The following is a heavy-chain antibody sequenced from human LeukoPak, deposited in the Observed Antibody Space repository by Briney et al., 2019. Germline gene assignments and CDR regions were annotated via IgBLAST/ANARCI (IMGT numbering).Heavy chain of an antibody. CDR3: ARAHYGGNSEMGY. D-gene: IGHD4-23*01. CDR1: GFTFSSYG. V-gene: IGHV3-7*01. J-gene: IGHJ4*02. Sequence: GGSLRLSCAASGFTFSSYGMHWVRQAPGKGLEWVANIKQDGSEKYYVDSVKGRFTISRDNAKNSLYLQMNSLRVEDTAVYYCARAHYGGNSEMGYWGQGTLVTVSS. CDR2: IKQDGSEK.